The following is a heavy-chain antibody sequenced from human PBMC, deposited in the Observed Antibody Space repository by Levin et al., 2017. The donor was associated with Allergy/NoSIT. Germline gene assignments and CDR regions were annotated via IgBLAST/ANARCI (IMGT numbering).Heavy chain of an antibody. V-gene: IGHV3-30-3*01. CDR3: ARDLGQQSSDDAFDI. D-gene: IGHD3-16*01. J-gene: IGHJ3*02. Sequence: GGSLRLSCAASGFTFSSYAMHWVRQAPGKGLEWVAVISYDGSNKYYADSVKGRFTISRDNSKNTLYLQMNSLRAEDTAVYYCARDLGQQSSDDAFDIWGQGTMVTVSS. CDR2: ISYDGSNK. CDR1: GFTFSSYA.